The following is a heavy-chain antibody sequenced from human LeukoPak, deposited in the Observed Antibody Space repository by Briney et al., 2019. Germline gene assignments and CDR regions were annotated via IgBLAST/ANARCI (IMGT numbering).Heavy chain of an antibody. Sequence: ASVKVSCKASGYTFTGYYMHWVRQAPGQGLEWMGWINPNSGGTIYAQKFQGRVTMTRDTSISTAYMELSRLRSDDTAVYYCARDRLVVVPAAIRGYYMDVWGKGTTVTVSS. CDR1: GYTFTGYY. CDR2: INPNSGGT. D-gene: IGHD2-2*02. V-gene: IGHV1-2*02. CDR3: ARDRLVVVPAAIRGYYMDV. J-gene: IGHJ6*03.